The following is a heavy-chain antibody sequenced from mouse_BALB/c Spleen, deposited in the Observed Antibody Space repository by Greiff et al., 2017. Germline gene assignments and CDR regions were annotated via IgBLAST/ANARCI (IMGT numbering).Heavy chain of an antibody. Sequence: QVQLQQSGAELAKPGASVKMSCKASGYTFTSYWMHWVKQRPGQGLEWIGYINPSTGYTEYNQKFKDKATLTADKSSSTAYMQLSSLTSEDSAVYYCARPYGNYAWGQGTTLTVSS. CDR1: GYTFTSYW. CDR3: ARPYGNYA. J-gene: IGHJ2*01. V-gene: IGHV1-7*01. CDR2: INPSTGYT. D-gene: IGHD2-1*01.